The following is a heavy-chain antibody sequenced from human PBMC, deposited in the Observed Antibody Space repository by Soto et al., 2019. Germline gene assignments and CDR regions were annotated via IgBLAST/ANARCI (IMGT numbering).Heavy chain of an antibody. CDR1: GFTFSSYA. CDR3: ARGGSAERQTHGDSYHYYPIDV. Sequence: RRSCAASGFTFSSYAMSWVRQAPGKGLEWVSAISGSGGSTYYADSVKGRFTISRDNSKNTLYLQMTILRDEDTAVDYCARGGSAERQTHGDSYHYYPIDVWGQGTTVTVSS. D-gene: IGHD3-22*01. V-gene: IGHV3-23*01. J-gene: IGHJ6*02. CDR2: ISGSGGST.